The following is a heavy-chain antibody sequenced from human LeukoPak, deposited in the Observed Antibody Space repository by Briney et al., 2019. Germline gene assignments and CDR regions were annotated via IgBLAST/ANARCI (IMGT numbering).Heavy chain of an antibody. D-gene: IGHD2-2*02. V-gene: IGHV4-34*01. Sequence: PSETLSLTCAVYGGSFSGYYWSWIRQPPGKGLEWIGEINHSGSTNYNPSLKSRVTISVDTSKNQFSLKLSSVTAADTAVYYCATQTYCSSTSCYTETEKKLNNWFDPWGQGTLVTVSS. CDR1: GGSFSGYY. CDR3: ATQTYCSSTSCYTETEKKLNNWFDP. CDR2: INHSGST. J-gene: IGHJ5*02.